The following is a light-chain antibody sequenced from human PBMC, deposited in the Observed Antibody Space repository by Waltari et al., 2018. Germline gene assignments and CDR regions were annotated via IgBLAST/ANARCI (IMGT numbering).Light chain of an antibody. CDR3: SSYTSSSTWV. Sequence: QSALTQPASVSGSPGQSITISCPGTIIDVGGYNSVPWYQQHPGKAPKLMIYDVSKRPSGVSNRFSGSKSGNTASLTISGLQAEDEADYYCSSYTSSSTWVFGGGTKLTVL. V-gene: IGLV2-14*01. J-gene: IGLJ3*02. CDR1: IIDVGGYNS. CDR2: DVS.